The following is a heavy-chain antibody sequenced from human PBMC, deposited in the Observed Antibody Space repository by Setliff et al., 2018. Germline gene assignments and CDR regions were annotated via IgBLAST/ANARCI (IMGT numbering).Heavy chain of an antibody. V-gene: IGHV1-69*10. Sequence: GASVKVSCKASGGTFSNYAISWVRQAPGQGLEWMGVIIPILGIANYAQKFQGRVTITADKSTSTAYMELSSLRSEDTAEYYCARGLTVRRSNWFDPWGQGTLVTVSS. J-gene: IGHJ5*02. D-gene: IGHD3-10*01. CDR1: GGTFSNYA. CDR3: ARGLTVRRSNWFDP. CDR2: IIPILGIA.